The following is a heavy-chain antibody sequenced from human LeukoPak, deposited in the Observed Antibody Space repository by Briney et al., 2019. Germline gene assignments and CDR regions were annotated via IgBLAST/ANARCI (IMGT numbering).Heavy chain of an antibody. D-gene: IGHD6-25*01. Sequence: WGSLRLSCAASGSTFSSYLMSWVRQAPGKGLDRGANIKQDESEKYYVDSVKGRFTISRDNAKNSLYVQMNSLRAVDTAVYYCARSSAASFDYWGQGTLVTVSS. CDR1: GSTFSSYL. CDR2: IKQDESEK. J-gene: IGHJ4*02. CDR3: ARSSAASFDY. V-gene: IGHV3-7*01.